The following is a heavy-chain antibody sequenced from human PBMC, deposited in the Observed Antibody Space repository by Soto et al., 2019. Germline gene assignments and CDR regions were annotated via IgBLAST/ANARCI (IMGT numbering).Heavy chain of an antibody. CDR1: GFTFSSHG. CDR3: AKDFRRYDFWSGSGPAFDI. Sequence: GVSIRLSCAASGFTFSSHGMSWVRQAPGKGLEWVSAISGSGGSTFYADSVKGRFTISRDNSKNTLYLQMNSLRAEDTAVYYCAKDFRRYDFWSGSGPAFDIWGQGTMVTVSS. V-gene: IGHV3-23*01. D-gene: IGHD3-3*01. CDR2: ISGSGGST. J-gene: IGHJ3*02.